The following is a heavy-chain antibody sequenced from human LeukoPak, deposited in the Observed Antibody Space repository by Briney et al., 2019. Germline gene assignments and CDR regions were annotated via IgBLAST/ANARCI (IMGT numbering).Heavy chain of an antibody. V-gene: IGHV1-8*01. CDR3: ARGSSTSIVGGAFDI. CDR1: GYTFTSYD. D-gene: IGHD1-26*01. J-gene: IGHJ3*02. CDR2: MNPNSGNT. Sequence: GASVKVSCKASGYTFTSYDINWGRQATGQGLEWMGWMNPNSGNTGYAQKFQGRVTMTRNTSISTAYMELSSLRSEDTAVYYCARGSSTSIVGGAFDIWGQGTMVTVSS.